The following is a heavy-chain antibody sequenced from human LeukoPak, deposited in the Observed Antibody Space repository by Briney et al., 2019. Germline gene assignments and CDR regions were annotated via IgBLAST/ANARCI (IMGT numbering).Heavy chain of an antibody. V-gene: IGHV3-53*05. J-gene: IGHJ4*02. D-gene: IGHD2-15*01. CDR1: GFTFSSNY. Sequence: PGGSLRLSCAASGFTFSSNYMSWVRQAPGKGLEWVSVIYNGGSTYYADSVKGRFTISRDNSKNTLYLQMNSLRAEDTAVYYCAKGLLGYCSGGSCHIDYWGQGTLVTVSS. CDR3: AKGLLGYCSGGSCHIDY. CDR2: IYNGGST.